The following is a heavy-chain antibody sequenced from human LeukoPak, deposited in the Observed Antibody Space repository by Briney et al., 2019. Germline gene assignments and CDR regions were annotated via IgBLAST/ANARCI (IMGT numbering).Heavy chain of an antibody. V-gene: IGHV3-23*01. CDR2: ISGSGGST. Sequence: GGSLRLSCAASGFTVSSNYMSWVRQAPGKGLEWVSAISGSGGSTYYADSVKGRFTISRDNSKNTLYLQMNSLRAEDTAVYYCADTAMAHDYWGQGTLVTVSS. CDR1: GFTVSSNY. D-gene: IGHD5-18*01. J-gene: IGHJ4*02. CDR3: ADTAMAHDY.